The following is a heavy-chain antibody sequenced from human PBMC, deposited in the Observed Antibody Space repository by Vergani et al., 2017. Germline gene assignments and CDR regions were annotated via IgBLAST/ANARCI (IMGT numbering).Heavy chain of an antibody. CDR1: GVSLGSNSYY. J-gene: IGHJ1*01. D-gene: IGHD6-19*01. Sequence: QLQLQESGPGLVKPSETLSLTCTVSGVSLGSNSYYWGWIRQPPGKGLEWIGTIYYTGTTYYNEAHKSRLTISVDTSKNLFSLNLTSVAAADTAVHYCTRHGRSGWSGYCQHWGQGTLVTASS. V-gene: IGHV4-39*01. CDR2: IYYTGTT. CDR3: TRHGRSGWSGYCQH.